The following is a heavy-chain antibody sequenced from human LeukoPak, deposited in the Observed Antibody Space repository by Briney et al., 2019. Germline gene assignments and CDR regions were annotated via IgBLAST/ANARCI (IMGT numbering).Heavy chain of an antibody. CDR2: IYYSGST. CDR1: GGSISSYY. V-gene: IGHV4-59*01. Sequence: SETLSLTCTVSGGSISSYYWSWIRQPPGKGLEWIGYIYYSGSTNYNPSLKSRVTISVDTSKNQFSLKLSSVTAADTAVYYCARYRVAVAGTSFGAFASYYCYGMDVWGQGTTVTVSS. CDR3: ARYRVAVAGTSFGAFASYYCYGMDV. D-gene: IGHD6-19*01. J-gene: IGHJ6*02.